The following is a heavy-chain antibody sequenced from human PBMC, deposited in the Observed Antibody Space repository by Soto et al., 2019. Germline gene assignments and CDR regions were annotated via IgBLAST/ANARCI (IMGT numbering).Heavy chain of an antibody. D-gene: IGHD2-15*01. Sequence: SETLSLTCAVYGGSFSGYYWSWIRQPPGKGLEWIGEINHSGSTNYNPSLKSRVTISVDTSKNQFSLKLSSVTAADTAVYYCARARIIDIWGQGTMVTVSS. J-gene: IGHJ3*02. CDR2: INHSGST. CDR3: ARARIIDI. CDR1: GGSFSGYY. V-gene: IGHV4-34*01.